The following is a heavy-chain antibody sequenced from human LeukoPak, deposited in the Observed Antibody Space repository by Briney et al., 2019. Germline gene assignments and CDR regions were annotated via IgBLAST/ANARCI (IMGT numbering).Heavy chain of an antibody. CDR1: SGSISSGAYY. Sequence: SETLSLTCTVSSGSISSGAYYWGWIRQPPGKGLEWIGTIHYSGKTYYNPSLKSRITISIDTSKKQFALKLSSVTAADTAVYYCAKGGFDGSYYDRVYWGQGTLVTVSS. D-gene: IGHD3-22*01. CDR2: IHYSGKT. V-gene: IGHV4-39*06. J-gene: IGHJ4*02. CDR3: AKGGFDGSYYDRVY.